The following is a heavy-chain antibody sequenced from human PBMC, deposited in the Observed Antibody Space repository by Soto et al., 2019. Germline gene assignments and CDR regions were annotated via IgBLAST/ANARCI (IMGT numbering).Heavy chain of an antibody. CDR3: ARELPNYDILTSYYVS. D-gene: IGHD3-9*01. J-gene: IGHJ4*02. V-gene: IGHV3-30-3*01. Sequence: GGSLRLSCVASGFTFSSYAMHWVRQAPGKGLEWVAVISYDGSNKYYADSVKGRFTISRGNSKNTLYLQMNSLRAEDTAVYYCARELPNYDILTSYYVSWGPGTLVTVSS. CDR1: GFTFSSYA. CDR2: ISYDGSNK.